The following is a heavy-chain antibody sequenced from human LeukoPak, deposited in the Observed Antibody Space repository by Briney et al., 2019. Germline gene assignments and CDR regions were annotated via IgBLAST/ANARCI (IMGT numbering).Heavy chain of an antibody. CDR2: ISGSGGTT. CDR3: AKRPTYGSGSGVCFDY. Sequence: PGGSLRLSCVASGFTFSNYAMSWVRQAPGKGLEWVSAISGSGGTTYDAESVKGRFTISRDNSNNTLYLQMNTLRPEDTAIYYCAKRPTYGSGSGVCFDYWGLGTLVTVSS. D-gene: IGHD3-10*01. J-gene: IGHJ4*02. CDR1: GFTFSNYA. V-gene: IGHV3-23*01.